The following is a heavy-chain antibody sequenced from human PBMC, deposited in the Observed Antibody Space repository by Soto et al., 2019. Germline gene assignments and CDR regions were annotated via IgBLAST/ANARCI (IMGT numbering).Heavy chain of an antibody. CDR3: AKKGVSLIYYYYIDV. Sequence: EVQLLESGGDLVQPGGSLRLSCAASGFTFGSYAMSWVRQAPGKGLEWVSTISFSGSSTYYADSVKGRFTISRDNSKNTLYLQMSILRAEDTALYYCAKKGVSLIYYYYIDVWGKGTTVTVSS. J-gene: IGHJ6*03. V-gene: IGHV3-23*01. D-gene: IGHD3-16*01. CDR2: ISFSGSST. CDR1: GFTFGSYA.